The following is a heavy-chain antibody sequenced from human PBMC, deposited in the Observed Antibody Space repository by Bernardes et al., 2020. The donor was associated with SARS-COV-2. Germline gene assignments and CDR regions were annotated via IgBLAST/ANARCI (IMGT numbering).Heavy chain of an antibody. CDR3: ARPNNRRYIH. V-gene: IGHV3-7*01. CDR2: IKTEGSEK. D-gene: IGHD5-18*01. CDR1: GSNFNKEW. Sequence: GGSLRLSCAASGSNFNKEWMSWVRQAPGKGLEWVANIKTEGSEKYYGDSVKGRFTIYRDNAKNALYLQMNSLRAEDTAVYYCARPNNRRYIHWGQGMLVTVSS. J-gene: IGHJ4*02.